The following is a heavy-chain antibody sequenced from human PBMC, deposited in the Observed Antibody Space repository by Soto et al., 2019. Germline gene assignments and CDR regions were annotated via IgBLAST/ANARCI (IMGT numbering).Heavy chain of an antibody. CDR2: IYYSGST. J-gene: IGHJ4*02. D-gene: IGHD5-18*01. V-gene: IGHV4-39*01. CDR3: ARGEATAMVPLYYFDH. CDR1: GGSISSSSYY. Sequence: PSETLSLTCTVSGGSISSSSYYWGRIRQPPGKGLEWIGSIYYSGSTYYNPSLKSRVTISVDTSKNQFSLKLSSVTAADTAVYYCARGEATAMVPLYYFDHWGQGTLVTVS.